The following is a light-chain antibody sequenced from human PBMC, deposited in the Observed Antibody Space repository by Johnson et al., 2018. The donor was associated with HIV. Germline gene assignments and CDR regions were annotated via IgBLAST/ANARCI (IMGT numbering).Light chain of an antibody. J-gene: IGLJ1*01. V-gene: IGLV1-51*02. CDR3: GTWDSSLSANV. CDR1: SSNIGNKY. CDR2: ENV. Sequence: QSVLTQPPSVSAAPGQKVTISCSGSSSNIGNKYVSWYQQLPGTAPKLLVYENVKRPSGIPDRFSGSKSGTSATLGITGLQTGDEADYYCGTWDSSLSANVFGTGTKVTVL.